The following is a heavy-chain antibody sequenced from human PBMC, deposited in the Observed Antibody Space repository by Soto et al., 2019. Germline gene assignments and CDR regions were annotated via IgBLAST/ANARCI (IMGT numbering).Heavy chain of an antibody. Sequence: QVQLVESGGGLVKPGGSLRLSCAASGFTFSDHYMSWIRQAPGMGLAWVAYISGSGFNIYNADSVKGRFTISRDNAKNSLYLQMASLRAEDTAVYYCARNTLSAAGSDNYGLDVWGRGTTVAVSS. J-gene: IGHJ6*02. D-gene: IGHD6-25*01. V-gene: IGHV3-11*01. CDR2: ISGSGFNI. CDR1: GFTFSDHY. CDR3: ARNTLSAAGSDNYGLDV.